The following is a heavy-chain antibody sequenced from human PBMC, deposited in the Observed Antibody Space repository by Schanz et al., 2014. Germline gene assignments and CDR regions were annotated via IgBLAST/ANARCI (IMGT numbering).Heavy chain of an antibody. D-gene: IGHD3-10*01. CDR2: IKSRIHGGTT. CDR3: ARVGSETYSIYWYFDL. J-gene: IGHJ2*01. V-gene: IGHV3-15*01. Sequence: EVQLVESGGGLVQPGGSLRLSCAASGFTFNDYWMHWVRQAPGKGLEWVARIKSRIHGGTTDYAAPVKGRFTISRDNSKNTVYLQMTSLRAEDTAMYYCARVGSETYSIYWYFDLWGRGTLVTVSS. CDR1: GFTFNDYW.